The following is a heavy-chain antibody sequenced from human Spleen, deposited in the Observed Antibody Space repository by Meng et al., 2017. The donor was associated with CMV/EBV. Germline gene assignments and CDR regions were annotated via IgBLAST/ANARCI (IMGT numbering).Heavy chain of an antibody. CDR3: ASSSPFGAYYFDY. J-gene: IGHJ4*02. Sequence: AQLEDPGPGLGKPSEPLYLPCTVSGGSISSYYWSWIRQPAGKGLEWIGRIYTSGSTNYNPSLKSRVTMSVDTSKNQFSLKLSSVTAADTAVYYCASSSPFGAYYFDYWGQGTLVTVSS. V-gene: IGHV4-4*07. CDR1: GGSISSYY. D-gene: IGHD3-10*01. CDR2: IYTSGST.